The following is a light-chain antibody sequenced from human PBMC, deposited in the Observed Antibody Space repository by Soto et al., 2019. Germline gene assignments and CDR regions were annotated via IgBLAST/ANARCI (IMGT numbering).Light chain of an antibody. CDR1: QDIDKY. CDR2: DVT. J-gene: IGKJ5*01. V-gene: IGKV1-33*01. Sequence: DFSMSQSPSYLAASAGDRVTNTCQASQDIDKYLNWYQQKPGRAPKLLIDDVTNLETGVPSRFSGSGSGTHFTLTIGSLQPEDIATYYCQHYYDLPITFGQGTRLEIK. CDR3: QHYYDLPIT.